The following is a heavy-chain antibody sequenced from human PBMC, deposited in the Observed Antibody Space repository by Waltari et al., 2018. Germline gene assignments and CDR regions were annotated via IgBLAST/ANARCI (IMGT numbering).Heavy chain of an antibody. V-gene: IGHV1-69-2*01. CDR3: ATALGDSISASRPFDI. J-gene: IGHJ3*02. CDR1: GYTFTASS. CDR2: IDPEDGQT. D-gene: IGHD3-3*02. Sequence: EVQLLQSGAELKKPGSAVKISCQLFGYTFTASSKHWVQQAPGKGLQWMGLIDPEDGQTIYAEAFQGRVTITADTSIDTVYMELSSLTSDDSAVFYCATALGDSISASRPFDIWGQGTVITVSS.